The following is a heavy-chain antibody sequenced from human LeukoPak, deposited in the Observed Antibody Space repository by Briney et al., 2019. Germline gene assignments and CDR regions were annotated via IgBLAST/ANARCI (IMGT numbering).Heavy chain of an antibody. CDR2: IIPIFGTA. V-gene: IGHV1-69*13. Sequence: SVKVSCKASGDTFNNYAISWVRQAPGKGLEWMGGIIPIFGTADYAQKFQGRVTITADESTSTAYMELSSLRSGDTAVYYCARAPNEGAFDMWGQGTMVTVS. CDR1: GDTFNNYA. CDR3: ARAPNEGAFDM. J-gene: IGHJ3*02.